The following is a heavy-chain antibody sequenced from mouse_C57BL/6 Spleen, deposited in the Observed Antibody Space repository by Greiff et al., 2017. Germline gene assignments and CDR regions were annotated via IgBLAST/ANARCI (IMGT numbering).Heavy chain of an antibody. CDR1: GYTFTSYW. CDR2: IDPSDSYT. D-gene: IGHD2-5*01. V-gene: IGHV1-69*01. J-gene: IGHJ4*01. Sequence: QVQLQQPGAELVMPGASVKLSCKASGYTFTSYWMHWVKQRPGQGLEWIGEIDPSDSYTNYNQKFKGKSTWAVYKAPSTAYMQLSSLTSEDSAVYDCARRGPYYSKGGAMDYWGQGTSVTVSS. CDR3: ARRGPYYSKGGAMDY.